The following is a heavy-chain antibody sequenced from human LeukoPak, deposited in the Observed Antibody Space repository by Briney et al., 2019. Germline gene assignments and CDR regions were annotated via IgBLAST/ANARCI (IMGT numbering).Heavy chain of an antibody. Sequence: GGSLRLSCAASGFTFSSYSMNWVRQAPGKGLEWVSSIGSSSSYIYYADSVKGRFTISRDNAKNSLYLQKNSLRAEDTAVYYCARDLPSITMIVVETYFDYWGQGTLVTVSS. V-gene: IGHV3-21*01. CDR1: GFTFSSYS. CDR3: ARDLPSITMIVVETYFDY. D-gene: IGHD3-22*01. J-gene: IGHJ4*02. CDR2: IGSSSSYI.